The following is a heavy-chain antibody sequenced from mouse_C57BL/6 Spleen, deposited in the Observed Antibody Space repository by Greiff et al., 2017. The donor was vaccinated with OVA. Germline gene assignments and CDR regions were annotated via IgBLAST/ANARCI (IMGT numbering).Heavy chain of an antibody. Sequence: VQLQQPGAELVMPGASVKLSCKASGYTFTSYWMHWVKQRPGQGLAWIGEIDPSDSYTNSNQKFKGKSTLTVDKSSSTAYMQRSSLTSEDSAVYYCARGRAQATFYFDYWGQGTTRTVSS. CDR2: IDPSDSYT. V-gene: IGHV1-69*01. D-gene: IGHD3-2*02. CDR3: ARGRAQATFYFDY. J-gene: IGHJ2*01. CDR1: GYTFTSYW.